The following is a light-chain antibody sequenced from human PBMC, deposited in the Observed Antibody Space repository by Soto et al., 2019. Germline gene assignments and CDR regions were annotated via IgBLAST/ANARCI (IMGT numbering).Light chain of an antibody. V-gene: IGKV3-11*01. CDR2: DAS. CDR3: QQRSNWPRVT. J-gene: IGKJ4*01. Sequence: EIVLTQSPATLSLSPGERATLSCRASQSVSSYLAWYQKKPGQAPRLLIYDASNRATGIPARFSGSWSGTDFTLTISSLEPEDFAVYYCQQRSNWPRVTFGGGTKVEIK. CDR1: QSVSSY.